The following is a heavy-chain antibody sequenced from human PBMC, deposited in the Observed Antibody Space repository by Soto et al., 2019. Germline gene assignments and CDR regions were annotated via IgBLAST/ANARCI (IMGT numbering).Heavy chain of an antibody. D-gene: IGHD3-3*01. CDR2: INPATGAA. V-gene: IGHV1-2*02. J-gene: IGHJ3*02. Sequence: QLHLVQSGAVVKKPGASVTVSCSASGYPVTAYYMHWVRQAPGRGLEWMGGINPATGAAKYTQTFQGRVPLARDTATGTVFMELSGLTSEDTAGFYWARGGGVGVAGSAAFDMWGQGTLVTVSS. CDR1: GYPVTAYY. CDR3: ARGGGVGVAGSAAFDM.